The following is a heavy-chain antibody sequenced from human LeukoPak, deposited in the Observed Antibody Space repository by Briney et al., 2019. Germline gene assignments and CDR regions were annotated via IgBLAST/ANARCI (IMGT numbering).Heavy chain of an antibody. Sequence: SETLSLTCTVSGGSISGFYWSWIRQPPGKGLEWIGYIYHTGSTNYNPSLKSRVTISVDTSKNQFSLKLSSVTAADTALYYCARANSSSWYEGGWFDPWGQGTLVTVSS. D-gene: IGHD6-13*01. CDR3: ARANSSSWYEGGWFDP. J-gene: IGHJ5*02. V-gene: IGHV4-59*01. CDR2: IYHTGST. CDR1: GGSISGFY.